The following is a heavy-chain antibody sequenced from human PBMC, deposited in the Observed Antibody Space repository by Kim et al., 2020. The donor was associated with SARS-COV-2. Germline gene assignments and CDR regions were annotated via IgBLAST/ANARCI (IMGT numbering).Heavy chain of an antibody. D-gene: IGHD5-12*01. V-gene: IGHV3-33*01. CDR1: GFTFSSYG. CDR3: AREGNRDGYNWLDY. J-gene: IGHJ4*02. CDR2: IWYDGSNK. Sequence: GGSLRLSCAASGFTFSSYGMHWVRQAPGKGLEWVAVIWYDGSNKYYADSVKGRFTISRDNSKNTLYLQMNSLRAEDTAVYYCAREGNRDGYNWLDYWGQGTLVTVSS.